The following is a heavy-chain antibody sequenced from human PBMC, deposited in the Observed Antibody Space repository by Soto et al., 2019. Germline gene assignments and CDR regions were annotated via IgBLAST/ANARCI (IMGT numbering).Heavy chain of an antibody. CDR3: AKDLRGGDRHDAFDI. CDR2: ISGSGGST. V-gene: IGHV3-23*01. J-gene: IGHJ3*02. CDR1: GFTFSSYA. D-gene: IGHD2-21*02. Sequence: GGSLRLSCAASGFTFSSYAMSWVRQAPGKGLEWVSAISGSGGSTYYADSVKGRFTISRDNSKNTLYLQMNSLRAEDTAIYYCAKDLRGGDRHDAFDIWGQGTMVTVSS.